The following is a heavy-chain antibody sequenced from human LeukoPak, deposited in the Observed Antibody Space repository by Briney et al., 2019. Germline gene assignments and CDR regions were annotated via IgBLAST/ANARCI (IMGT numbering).Heavy chain of an antibody. D-gene: IGHD2-2*01. CDR2: INPNSGGT. CDR1: GYTFTGYY. Sequence: GASVKVSCKASGYTFTGYYMHWVRQAPGQGLEWMGWINPNSGGTNYAQKFQGRVTMTRDTSISTAYMELSRLRSDDTAVYYCASPPFKNCSSTSCYVMADYWGQGTLVTVSS. V-gene: IGHV1-2*02. J-gene: IGHJ4*02. CDR3: ASPPFKNCSSTSCYVMADY.